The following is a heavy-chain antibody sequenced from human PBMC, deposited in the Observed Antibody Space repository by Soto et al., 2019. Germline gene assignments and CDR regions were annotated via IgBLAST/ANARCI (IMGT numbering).Heavy chain of an antibody. D-gene: IGHD2-2*02. CDR1: GYTFTSYA. J-gene: IGHJ6*02. V-gene: IGHV1-46*01. Sequence: ASVKVSGKASGYTFTSYAMHWVRQAPGQGLEWMGIINPSGGSTSYAQKFQGRVTMTRDTSTSTVYMELSSLRSEDTAVYYCARAVVPAAIVQFYYYGMDVWGQGTTVTVSS. CDR2: INPSGGST. CDR3: ARAVVPAAIVQFYYYGMDV.